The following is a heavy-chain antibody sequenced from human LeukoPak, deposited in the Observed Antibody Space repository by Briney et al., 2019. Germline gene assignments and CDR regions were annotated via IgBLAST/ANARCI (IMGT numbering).Heavy chain of an antibody. D-gene: IGHD3-22*01. CDR3: AKGIVVVITAQFDY. V-gene: IGHV3-23*01. J-gene: IGHJ4*02. CDR1: GFTFSSYA. Sequence: GGSLRLSCAASGFTFSSYAVSWVRQAPGKGLEWVSAISGSGGSTYYADSVKGRFTISRDNSKNTLYLQMNSLRAEDTAVYYCAKGIVVVITAQFDYWDQGTLVTVSS. CDR2: ISGSGGST.